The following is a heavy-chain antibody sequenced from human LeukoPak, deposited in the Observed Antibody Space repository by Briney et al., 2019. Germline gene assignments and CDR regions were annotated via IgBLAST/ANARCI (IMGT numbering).Heavy chain of an antibody. Sequence: PGGSLRLSCAASGFTFSSYAMHWVRQAPGKGLEWVAVISYDGSNKYYADSVKGRFTISRDNSKNTLYLQMNSLRAEDTAVYYCAKDLSRQQLVRYYYMDVWGKGTTVTISS. J-gene: IGHJ6*03. V-gene: IGHV3-30*04. CDR1: GFTFSSYA. D-gene: IGHD6-13*01. CDR3: AKDLSRQQLVRYYYMDV. CDR2: ISYDGSNK.